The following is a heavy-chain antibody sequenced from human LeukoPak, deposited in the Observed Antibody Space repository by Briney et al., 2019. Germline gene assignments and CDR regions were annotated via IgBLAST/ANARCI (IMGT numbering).Heavy chain of an antibody. V-gene: IGHV3-53*01. CDR1: GFTVSSNY. J-gene: IGHJ3*02. CDR2: IYSGGRT. CDR3: ARVFVTLTLAFDI. D-gene: IGHD3-16*01. Sequence: GGSLSLSCAASGFTVSSNYMSWVRQAPGKGLEWVSVIYSGGRTYYADSVKGRFTISRDNSKNTMYLRMNSLRAEDTAVYYCARVFVTLTLAFDIWGQGTMVTVSS.